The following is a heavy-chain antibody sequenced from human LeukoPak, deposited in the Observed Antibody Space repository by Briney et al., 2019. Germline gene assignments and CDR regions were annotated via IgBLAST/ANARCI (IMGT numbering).Heavy chain of an antibody. D-gene: IGHD2-2*01. J-gene: IGHJ4*02. CDR3: ATSRKHCSSTSCYVVDY. V-gene: IGHV1-69-2*01. CDR1: GYTFTDYY. CDR2: VDPEDGET. Sequence: VKISCKVSGYTFTDYYMHWVQQAPGKGLEWMGLVDPEDGETIYAEKFQGRVTITADTSTDTAYMELSSLRSEDTAVYYCATSRKHCSSTSCYVVDYWGQGTLVTVSS.